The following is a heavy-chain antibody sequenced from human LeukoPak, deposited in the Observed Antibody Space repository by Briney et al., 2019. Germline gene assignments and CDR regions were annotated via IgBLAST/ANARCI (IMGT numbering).Heavy chain of an antibody. CDR1: GYTFSAFY. V-gene: IGHV1-2*02. J-gene: IGHJ4*02. D-gene: IGHD6-6*01. CDR3: ARVLGGGSIAAGRGGGGLDY. CDR2: INPDSGGS. Sequence: ASVKVSCKTSGYTFSAFYMHWVRQAPGQGPEWMGWINPDSGGSEYGQKFQGRVTFTSDTSSTTIYMEVRSLKSDDTAVYYCARVLGGGSIAAGRGGGGLDYWGQGTLVTVSS.